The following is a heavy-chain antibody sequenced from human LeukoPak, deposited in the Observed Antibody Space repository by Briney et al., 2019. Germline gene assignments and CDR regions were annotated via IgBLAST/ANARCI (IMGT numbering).Heavy chain of an antibody. Sequence: SQTLSLTCNVSGGSISRGSYYWSWTRQPAGKGLEWIGRIYTSGSTNYNPSLKSRVTISVDTSKNQFSLKLSSVTAADTAVYYCARAGGGSLFDYWGQGTLVTVSS. CDR2: IYTSGST. V-gene: IGHV4-61*02. CDR3: ARAGGGSLFDY. J-gene: IGHJ4*02. D-gene: IGHD4-23*01. CDR1: GGSISRGSYY.